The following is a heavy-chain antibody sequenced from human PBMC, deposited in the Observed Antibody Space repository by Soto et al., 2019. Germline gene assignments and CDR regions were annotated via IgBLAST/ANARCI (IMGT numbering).Heavy chain of an antibody. CDR3: VKEKFGGYSGYDRYYYYYGMDV. Sequence: GGSLRLSCSASGFTFSSYAMHWVRQAPGKGLEYVSAISSNGGSTYYADSVKGRFTISRDNSKNTLYLQMSSLRAGDTAVYYCVKEKFGGYSGYDRYYYYYGMDVWGQGTTVTVSS. CDR1: GFTFSSYA. D-gene: IGHD5-12*01. CDR2: ISSNGGST. J-gene: IGHJ6*02. V-gene: IGHV3-64D*06.